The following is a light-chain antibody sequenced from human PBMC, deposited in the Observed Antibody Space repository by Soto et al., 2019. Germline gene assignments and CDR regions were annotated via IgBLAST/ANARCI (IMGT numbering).Light chain of an antibody. V-gene: IGLV2-23*01. Sequence: QSALTQPASVSGSPGQSITISCTGTTSDVGAYNLVSWYQRLPGKAPKLLIFEGTKRPSGVSSRFSGSKSGNTASLTIFGLRAEDEADYFCCSYAGGNTYVFXTGTKVTVL. CDR1: TSDVGAYNL. CDR3: CSYAGGNTYV. J-gene: IGLJ1*01. CDR2: EGT.